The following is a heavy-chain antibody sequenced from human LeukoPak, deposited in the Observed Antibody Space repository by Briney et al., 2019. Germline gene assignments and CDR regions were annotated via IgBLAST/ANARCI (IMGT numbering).Heavy chain of an antibody. D-gene: IGHD6-19*01. CDR2: ISGSGGST. CDR1: GFTFSSYA. CDR3: AKAIAVAGTSYFGDY. Sequence: GGSLSLSCQASGFTFSSYAMSWVRQAPGRGLEGVSAISGSGGSTYYADSVKGRFTISRDNSKNTLYLQMNSLRAEDTAVYYCAKAIAVAGTSYFGDYWGQGTLVTVSS. J-gene: IGHJ4*02. V-gene: IGHV3-23*01.